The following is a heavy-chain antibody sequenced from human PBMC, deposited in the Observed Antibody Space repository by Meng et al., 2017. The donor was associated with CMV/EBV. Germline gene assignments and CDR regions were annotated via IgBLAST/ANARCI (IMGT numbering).Heavy chain of an antibody. D-gene: IGHD3-3*01. CDR3: ARDNTIFGVDARGMDV. CDR1: GGSISSSSYY. Sequence: SETLSLTCTVSGGSISSSSYYWGWIRQPPGKGLEWMGSIYYSGSTYYNPSLKSRVTISVDTSKNQFSLKLSSVTAADTAVYYCARDNTIFGVDARGMDVWGQGTTVTVSS. J-gene: IGHJ6*02. CDR2: IYYSGST. V-gene: IGHV4-39*07.